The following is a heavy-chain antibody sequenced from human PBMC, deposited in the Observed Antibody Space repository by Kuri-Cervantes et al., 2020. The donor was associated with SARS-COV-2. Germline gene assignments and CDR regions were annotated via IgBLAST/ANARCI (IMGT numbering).Heavy chain of an antibody. Sequence: GESLKISCAASGFTFSSYWMSWVRQAPGKGLEWVAHIKQDGSEKYYVDSVKGRFTIPRDNAKNSLYLQMNSLRGEDTAVYYCAKVGLELSPPGYYYGMDVWGQGTTVTVSS. V-gene: IGHV3-7*03. D-gene: IGHD1-7*01. CDR1: GFTFSSYW. CDR3: AKVGLELSPPGYYYGMDV. J-gene: IGHJ6*02. CDR2: IKQDGSEK.